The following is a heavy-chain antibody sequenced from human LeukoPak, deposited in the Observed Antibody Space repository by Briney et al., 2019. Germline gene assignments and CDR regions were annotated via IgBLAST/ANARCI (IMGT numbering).Heavy chain of an antibody. CDR1: GFTFSSYW. J-gene: IGHJ5*02. CDR2: IKPDGSER. D-gene: IGHD6-13*01. Sequence: GGSLRLSCVASGFTFSSYWMSWVRQAPGKGLEWVANIKPDGSERYYVDSVRGRFSISRDNTKNSVSLQMGRLRAEDTAIYYCATTLNIATPGHLWGQGTLVTVSS. CDR3: ATTLNIATPGHL. V-gene: IGHV3-7*01.